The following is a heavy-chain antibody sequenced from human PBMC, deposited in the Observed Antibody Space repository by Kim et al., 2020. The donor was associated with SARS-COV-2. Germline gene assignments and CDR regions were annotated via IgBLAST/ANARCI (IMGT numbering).Heavy chain of an antibody. CDR2: IWYDGSIK. V-gene: IGHV3-33*06. CDR3: AKAPADGDYYY. D-gene: IGHD4-17*01. Sequence: GGSLRLSCAASGFIFRNYGMHWVRQAPGKGQEWVAVIWYDGSIKYYADSVKGRFTISRDNSKNTLYLQMNSLRAEDTAVYYCAKAPADGDYYYWGQGTLVTVSS. CDR1: GFIFRNYG. J-gene: IGHJ4*02.